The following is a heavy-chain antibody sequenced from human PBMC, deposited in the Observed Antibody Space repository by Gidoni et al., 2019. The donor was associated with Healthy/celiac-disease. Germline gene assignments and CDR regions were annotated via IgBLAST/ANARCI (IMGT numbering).Heavy chain of an antibody. Sequence: EVQLLESWGGLVQPGGSLRLSCAASGFPFSSYALGWVRQAPGKGLEWVSAISGSGGSTYYADSVKGRFTISRYNSKNTLYLQMNSLRAEDTAVYYCAKSDRSGRPEYFQHWGQGTLVTVSS. CDR2: ISGSGGST. CDR3: AKSDRSGRPEYFQH. D-gene: IGHD3-10*01. CDR1: GFPFSSYA. J-gene: IGHJ1*01. V-gene: IGHV3-23*01.